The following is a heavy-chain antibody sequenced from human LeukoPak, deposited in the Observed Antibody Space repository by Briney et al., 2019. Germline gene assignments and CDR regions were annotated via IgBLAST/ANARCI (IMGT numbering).Heavy chain of an antibody. V-gene: IGHV3-9*03. CDR1: GSSFDDHS. Sequence: PGRSLRLSCAASGSSFDDHSMHWVRQAPGKGLEWVSGISWTSSTIGYADSVKGRFTISRDNAKNSLYLQMSSLRPDGMALYFCARDTVYSSSFYAFDIWGQGTMVTVSS. D-gene: IGHD6-13*01. J-gene: IGHJ3*02. CDR2: ISWTSSTI. CDR3: ARDTVYSSSFYAFDI.